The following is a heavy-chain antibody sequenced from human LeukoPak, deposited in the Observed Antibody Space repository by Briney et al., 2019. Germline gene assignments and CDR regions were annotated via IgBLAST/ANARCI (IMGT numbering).Heavy chain of an antibody. D-gene: IGHD6-13*01. Sequence: SETLSLTCAVYGGSFSGYYWSWIRQPPGKGLEWIGEINHSGSTNYNPSLKSRVTISVDRSKNQFSLKLSSVTAADTAVYYCARKAAGGNWFDPWGQGTLVTVSS. V-gene: IGHV4-34*01. CDR2: INHSGST. CDR1: GGSFSGYY. J-gene: IGHJ5*02. CDR3: ARKAAGGNWFDP.